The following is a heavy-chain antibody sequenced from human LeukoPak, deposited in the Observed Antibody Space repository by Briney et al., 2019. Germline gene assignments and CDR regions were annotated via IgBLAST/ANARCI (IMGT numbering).Heavy chain of an antibody. CDR2: ISSSGSTI. J-gene: IGHJ4*02. CDR1: GFTFSSYE. CDR3: ARDGGLDFWSGYYTVYFDY. D-gene: IGHD3-3*01. V-gene: IGHV3-48*03. Sequence: GGSLRLSCAASGFTFSSYEMNWVRQAPGKGLEWVSYISSSGSTIYYADSVKGRFTISRDNAKNSLYLQMNRLRAEDTAVYYCARDGGLDFWSGYYTVYFDYWGQGTLVTVSS.